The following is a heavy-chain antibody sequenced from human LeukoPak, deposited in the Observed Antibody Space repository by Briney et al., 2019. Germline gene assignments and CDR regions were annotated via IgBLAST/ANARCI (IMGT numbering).Heavy chain of an antibody. CDR1: GLTFSTYA. D-gene: IGHD1-26*01. CDR3: ARDGPGGGSYYSNY. J-gene: IGHJ4*02. Sequence: GGSLRLSCAASGLTFSTYAMSWVRQAPGKGLEWVSAINWNGGSTTYADSVKGRFTISRDDAKNSLYLQMNSLRAEDTALYYCARDGPGGGSYYSNYWGQGTLVTVSS. CDR2: INWNGGST. V-gene: IGHV3-20*04.